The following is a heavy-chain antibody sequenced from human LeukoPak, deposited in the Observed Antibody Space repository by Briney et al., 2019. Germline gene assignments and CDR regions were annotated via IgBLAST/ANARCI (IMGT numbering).Heavy chain of an antibody. D-gene: IGHD3-22*01. CDR1: GFTFSNYA. J-gene: IGHJ4*02. CDR2: ISGSGDST. Sequence: PGGSLRLSCAASGFTFSNYAMTWVRQAPGKGLEWVSHISGSGDSTYYADSVKGRFTISRDNFKNTLYLQMNSLRAEDTAAYYCAKEAYYDGTGYFDFWGQGTLVTVSS. V-gene: IGHV3-23*01. CDR3: AKEAYYDGTGYFDF.